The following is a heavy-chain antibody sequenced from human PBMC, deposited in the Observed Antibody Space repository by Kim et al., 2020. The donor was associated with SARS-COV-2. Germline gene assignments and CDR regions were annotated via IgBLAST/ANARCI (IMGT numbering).Heavy chain of an antibody. CDR1: GFTFSSYA. V-gene: IGHV3-30-3*01. Sequence: GGSLRLSCAASGFTFSSYAMHWVRQAPGKGLEWVAVISYDGSNKYYADSVKGRFTISRDNSKNTLYLQMNSLRAEDTAVYYCARDFCGSSYLYYYGMDVWGQGTTVTVSS. CDR3: ARDFCGSSYLYYYGMDV. D-gene: IGHD6-6*01. CDR2: ISYDGSNK. J-gene: IGHJ6*02.